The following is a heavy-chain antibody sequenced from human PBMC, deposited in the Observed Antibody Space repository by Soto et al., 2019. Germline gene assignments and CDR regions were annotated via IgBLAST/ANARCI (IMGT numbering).Heavy chain of an antibody. Sequence: SETLSLTCAVYGGSFSGYYWSWIRHPPGKGLEWIGEINHSGSTKYNPSLKSRVTISVDRSKNQFSLKLSSVTAADTAVDYYASYGDYGTFDYWGQGTLVTVSS. CDR2: INHSGST. V-gene: IGHV4-34*01. D-gene: IGHD4-17*01. CDR3: ASYGDYGTFDY. J-gene: IGHJ4*02. CDR1: GGSFSGYY.